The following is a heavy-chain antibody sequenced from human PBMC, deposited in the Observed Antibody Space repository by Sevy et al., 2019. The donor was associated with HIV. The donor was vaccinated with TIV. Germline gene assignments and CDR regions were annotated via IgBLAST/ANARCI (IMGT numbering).Heavy chain of an antibody. J-gene: IGHJ6*03. CDR3: AAVVFTFGGELYEYHHFMDV. V-gene: IGHV3-30*03. D-gene: IGHD3-16*01. CDR2: ISYDGRSK. Sequence: GGSLRLSCTASGFTFSSYDIHWVRQAPGKGLEWVAGISYDGRSKHYADSVKGRFTISRDNAKSTLYLQMDSLRVEDTAVFYCAAVVFTFGGELYEYHHFMDVWGKGTTVTVSS. CDR1: GFTFSSYD.